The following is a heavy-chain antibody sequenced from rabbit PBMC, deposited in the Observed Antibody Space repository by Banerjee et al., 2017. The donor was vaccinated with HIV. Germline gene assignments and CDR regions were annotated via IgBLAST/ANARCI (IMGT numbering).Heavy chain of an antibody. CDR1: GLDFSSGYW. D-gene: IGHD6-1*01. CDR3: ARGGREAGDGYAL. Sequence: QEQLEESGGGLVKPEGSLTLTCKASGLDFSSGYWICWVRQAPGKGLEWIACIYSSNGDKWYASWVNGRFTISRSTSLNTVDLKMTSLTVADTATYFCARGGREAGDGYALWGPGTLVTVS. J-gene: IGHJ4*01. V-gene: IGHV1S43*01. CDR2: IYSSNGDK.